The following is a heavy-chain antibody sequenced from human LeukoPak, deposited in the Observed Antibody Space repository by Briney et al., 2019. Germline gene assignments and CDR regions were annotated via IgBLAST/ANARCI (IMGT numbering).Heavy chain of an antibody. D-gene: IGHD3-22*01. CDR1: GVTFSSYA. J-gene: IGHJ5*02. CDR3: AKLSVVVGVNWFDP. V-gene: IGHV3-23*01. Sequence: GGSLRLSCAASGVTFSSYAMSWVRQAPGKGPEWVSAISGRGGSTYYADSVKGRFTISRDNSKNTLYLQMNSLRAEDTAVYYCAKLSVVVGVNWFDPWGQGTLVTVSS. CDR2: ISGRGGST.